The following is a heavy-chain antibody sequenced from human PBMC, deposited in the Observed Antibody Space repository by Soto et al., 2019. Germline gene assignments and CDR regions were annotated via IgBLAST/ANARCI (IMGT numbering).Heavy chain of an antibody. V-gene: IGHV3-33*01. CDR1: GFTFSSYG. J-gene: IGHJ4*02. D-gene: IGHD2-21*02. CDR2: IWYDGSNK. Sequence: GGSLRLSCAASGFTFSSYGMHWVRQAPGKGLEWVAVIWYDGSNKYYADSVKGRFTISRDNSKNTLYLQMNSLRAEDTAVYYCATGTSGEVTAMYYWGQGTLVTVSS. CDR3: ATGTSGEVTAMYY.